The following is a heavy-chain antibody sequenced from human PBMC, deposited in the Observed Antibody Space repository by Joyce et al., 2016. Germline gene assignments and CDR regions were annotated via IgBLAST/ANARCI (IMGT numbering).Heavy chain of an antibody. Sequence: QVQLQQSGTGLLKPSETLSLSCGVSGGSFSNYYWTWIRQPPGKGLEWSGETDLRGSTTYNPSRKSRVTISVDTSENQFSLTVTSVTAADTAVYYCARARGYCSGTNCFYNYFEPWGQGTRVTVSS. V-gene: IGHV4-34*01. J-gene: IGHJ1*01. CDR3: ARARGYCSGTNCFYNYFEP. CDR1: GGSFSNYY. D-gene: IGHD2-2*01. CDR2: TDLRGST.